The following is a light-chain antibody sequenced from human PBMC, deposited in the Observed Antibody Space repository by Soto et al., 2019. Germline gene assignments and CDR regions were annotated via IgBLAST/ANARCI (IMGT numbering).Light chain of an antibody. V-gene: IGKV1-5*03. Sequence: DMKMTHSPSSLSASVGDRVTITCRASQTISSWLAWYQQKPGKAPKLLIYKASTLKSGVPSRFSGSGSGTEFTLTISSLQPDDFATYYCQLYNSYSEAFGHGTKVDIK. CDR2: KAS. CDR3: QLYNSYSEA. J-gene: IGKJ1*01. CDR1: QTISSW.